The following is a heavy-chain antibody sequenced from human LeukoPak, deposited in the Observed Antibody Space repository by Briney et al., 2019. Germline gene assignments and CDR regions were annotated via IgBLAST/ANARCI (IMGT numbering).Heavy chain of an antibody. V-gene: IGHV3-53*01. Sequence: GGSLRLSCAASGFTVSSNYMSWVRQAPGKGLEWVSVIYSGGSTYYADSVKGRFTISRDNSKNTLYLQMNSLRAEDTAVYYCARSGYCSSTSCYSDAFDIWGQGTMVTVSS. D-gene: IGHD2-2*01. CDR1: GFTVSSNY. CDR3: ARSGYCSSTSCYSDAFDI. J-gene: IGHJ3*02. CDR2: IYSGGST.